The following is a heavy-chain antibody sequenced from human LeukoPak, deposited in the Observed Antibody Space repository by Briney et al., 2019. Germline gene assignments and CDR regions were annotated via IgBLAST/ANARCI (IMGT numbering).Heavy chain of an antibody. CDR2: MYYSGST. J-gene: IGHJ4*02. CDR1: GGFISSYY. CDR3: ARDNGTYYGFDS. D-gene: IGHD1-26*01. V-gene: IGHV4-59*01. Sequence: SETLSLTCTVSGGFISSYYWSWIRQPPGKGLEWIGYMYYSGSTIHNPSLKSRVTISVDPSRHQFSLKLSSMTAADPAVYYCARDNGTYYGFDSWGQGTLVTVSS.